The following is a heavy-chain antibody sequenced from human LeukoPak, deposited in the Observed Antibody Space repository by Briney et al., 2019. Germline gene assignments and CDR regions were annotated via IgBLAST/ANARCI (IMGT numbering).Heavy chain of an antibody. CDR3: ARVVPAVIGAFDI. Sequence: GGSLRLSCAASGFTFDDYTMHWVRHAPGKGLEWVSLISWDGGSTYYADSVKGRFTISRDNAKNSLYLQMNSLRAEDTAVYYCARVVPAVIGAFDIWGQGTMVTVSS. CDR2: ISWDGGST. CDR1: GFTFDDYT. V-gene: IGHV3-43*01. J-gene: IGHJ3*02. D-gene: IGHD2-2*02.